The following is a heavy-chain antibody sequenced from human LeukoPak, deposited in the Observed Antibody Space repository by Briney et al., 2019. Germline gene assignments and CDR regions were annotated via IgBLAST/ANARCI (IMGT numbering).Heavy chain of an antibody. J-gene: IGHJ6*03. D-gene: IGHD2-2*01. CDR1: GFTFSSYA. V-gene: IGHV3-23*01. Sequence: GGSLRLSCAASGFTFSSYAMSWVRQAPGKGLEWVSAVSDSGDSTFHADSVQGRFSISRDNSKNTLYLQMNSLRAEDTAVYYCARDGVVVVPAAIYYYYYMDVWGKGTTVTVSS. CDR3: ARDGVVVVPAAIYYYYYMDV. CDR2: VSDSGDST.